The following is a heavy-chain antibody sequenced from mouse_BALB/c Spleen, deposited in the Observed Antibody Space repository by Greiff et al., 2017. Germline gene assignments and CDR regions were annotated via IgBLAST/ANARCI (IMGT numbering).Heavy chain of an antibody. J-gene: IGHJ4*01. CDR2: IWTGGGT. V-gene: IGHV2-9-2*01. D-gene: IGHD3-1*01. Sequence: QVQLKQSGPGLVAPSQSLSITCTVSGFSLTSYDISWIRQPPGKGLEWLGVIWTGGGTNYNSAFMSRLSISKDNSKSQVFLKMNSLQTDDTAIYYCVRDAGSSGYYAMDYWGQGTSVTVSS. CDR1: GFSLTSYD. CDR3: VRDAGSSGYYAMDY.